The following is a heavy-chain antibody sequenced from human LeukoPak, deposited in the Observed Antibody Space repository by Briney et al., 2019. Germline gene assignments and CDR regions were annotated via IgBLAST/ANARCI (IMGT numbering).Heavy chain of an antibody. CDR3: ARARSLGDSSGYYYGMDV. J-gene: IGHJ6*02. V-gene: IGHV1-2*02. CDR2: TNPNSGGT. Sequence: ASVNVSCKASGYSLTGYYMQWVGQAAGQGRDGMGWTNPNSGGTNHAQKFQGRVTITRHTSISTTSMELSRLRSADTAVYYCARARSLGDSSGYYYGMDVWGQGTTVTVSS. CDR1: GYSLTGYY. D-gene: IGHD3-22*01.